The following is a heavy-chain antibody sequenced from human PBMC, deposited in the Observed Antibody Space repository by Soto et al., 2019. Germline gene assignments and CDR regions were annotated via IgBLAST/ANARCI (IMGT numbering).Heavy chain of an antibody. V-gene: IGHV4-30-4*01. CDR1: GGSISSGDYY. CDR3: GRVVEGATRHTDFDS. CDR2: IYYSGST. J-gene: IGHJ5*01. Sequence: SATLSLTCTVSGGSISSGDYYWSWIRQPPGKGLEWIGYIYYSGSTYYNPSLKSRVTISVDTSKNQLSLRVNSVTAADTAVYYCGRVVEGATRHTDFDSWGQGTLVTVSS.